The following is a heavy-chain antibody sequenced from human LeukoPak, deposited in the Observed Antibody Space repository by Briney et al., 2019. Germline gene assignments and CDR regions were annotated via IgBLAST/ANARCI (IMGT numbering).Heavy chain of an antibody. V-gene: IGHV3-30-3*01. CDR1: GFTFSTYA. J-gene: IGHJ4*02. CDR2: ISYDGSNE. CDR3: ARFRRAQLLSFDY. Sequence: GGSLRLSCAASGFTFSTYAMHWVRQAPGKGLEWVASISYDGSNEYYADSVKGRFTISRDNAKNSLYLQMNSLRAEDTAVYYCARFRRAQLLSFDYWGQGTLVTVSS. D-gene: IGHD2-2*01.